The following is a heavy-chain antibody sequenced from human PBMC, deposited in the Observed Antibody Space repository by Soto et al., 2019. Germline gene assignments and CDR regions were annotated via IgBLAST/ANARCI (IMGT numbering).Heavy chain of an antibody. V-gene: IGHV3-21*01. Sequence: PGGSLRLSCAASGFTFSSYAMSWVRQAPGKGLEWVSSISSSSSYIYYADSVKGRFTISRDNAKNSLYLQMNSLRAADTAVYYCARDPNWRGAFDIWGQGTMVTVS. D-gene: IGHD7-27*01. CDR3: ARDPNWRGAFDI. J-gene: IGHJ3*02. CDR2: ISSSSSYI. CDR1: GFTFSSYA.